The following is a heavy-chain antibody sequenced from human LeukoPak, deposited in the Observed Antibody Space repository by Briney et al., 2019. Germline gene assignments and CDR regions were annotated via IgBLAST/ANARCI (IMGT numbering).Heavy chain of an antibody. CDR2: ISGSGGST. V-gene: IGHV3-23*01. D-gene: IGHD5-18*01. CDR1: GFTFSSYA. J-gene: IGHJ4*02. CDR3: AKGQLWLRSGYFDY. Sequence: GGSLRLSCAASGFTFSSYAMSWVRQAPGKGLEWASAISGSGGSTYYADSVKGRFTISRDNSKNTLYLQMNSLRAEDTAVYYCAKGQLWLRSGYFDYWGQGTLVTVSS.